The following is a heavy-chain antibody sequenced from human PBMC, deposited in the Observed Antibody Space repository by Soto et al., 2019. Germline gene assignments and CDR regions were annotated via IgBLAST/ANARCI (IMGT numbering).Heavy chain of an antibody. J-gene: IGHJ4*02. CDR2: ISWNSGSI. V-gene: IGHV3-9*01. D-gene: IGHD6-13*01. Sequence: SLKISCAASGFTFDDYAMHWVRQAPGKGLEWVSGISWNSGSIGYADSVKGRFTISRDNAKNSLYLQMNSLRAEDTALYYCAKDAGIAAAGTQYYFDYWGQGTLVTVSS. CDR1: GFTFDDYA. CDR3: AKDAGIAAAGTQYYFDY.